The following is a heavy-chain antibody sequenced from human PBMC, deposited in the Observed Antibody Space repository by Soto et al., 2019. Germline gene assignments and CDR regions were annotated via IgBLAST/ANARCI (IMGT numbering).Heavy chain of an antibody. V-gene: IGHV3-23*01. CDR3: ARPNQAAVAATSFDY. J-gene: IGHJ4*02. D-gene: IGHD2-15*01. CDR1: GFTFSTYA. Sequence: HPGGSLRLSCAASGFTFSTYAMSWVRQAPGKGLEWVSAISGSGGNTYYADSVKGRFTVSRDNSKNTLYLQMSSLSAEDTAIYYCARPNQAAVAATSFDYWGQGALVTVSS. CDR2: ISGSGGNT.